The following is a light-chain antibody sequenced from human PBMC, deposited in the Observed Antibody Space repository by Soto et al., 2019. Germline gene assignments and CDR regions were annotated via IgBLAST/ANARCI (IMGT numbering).Light chain of an antibody. Sequence: EIVLTQSPATLSLSPGERATISCRASQSISNNLAWYQQKPGQAPRLLTFDASTRATGIPPRFSGSGSGTEFTVTISSLQSEDFAVFYCQQYHNWPPTFGQGTKVDIK. V-gene: IGKV3-15*01. CDR3: QQYHNWPPT. J-gene: IGKJ1*01. CDR2: DAS. CDR1: QSISNN.